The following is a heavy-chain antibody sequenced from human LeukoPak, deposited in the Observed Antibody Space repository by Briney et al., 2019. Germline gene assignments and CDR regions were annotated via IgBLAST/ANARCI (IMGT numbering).Heavy chain of an antibody. D-gene: IGHD6-13*01. J-gene: IGHJ6*03. CDR2: IYTSGST. V-gene: IGHV4-4*08. CDR1: GGSISSYY. Sequence: SETLSLTCTVSGGSISSYYWSWIRQPPGKGLEWIGYIYTSGSTNYNPSLKSRVTMSVDTSKNQFSLKLSSVTAADTAVYYCAREVAATRFYYYYYYMDVWGKGTTVTVSS. CDR3: AREVAATRFYYYYYYMDV.